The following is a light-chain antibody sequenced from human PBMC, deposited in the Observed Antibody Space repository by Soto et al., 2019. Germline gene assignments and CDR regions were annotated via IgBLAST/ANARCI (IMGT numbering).Light chain of an antibody. CDR3: QQYNSYSPT. CDR2: KAS. J-gene: IGKJ1*01. V-gene: IGKV1-5*03. CDR1: QSIGSW. Sequence: DIQMTQSPSTLSASVGDRVTITCRASQSIGSWLAWYQQKPGKAPKLLIYKASSLETGVPSRFSGSGSGTEFTLTISSLQPDDFETYYCQQYNSYSPTFGQGTKVDIK.